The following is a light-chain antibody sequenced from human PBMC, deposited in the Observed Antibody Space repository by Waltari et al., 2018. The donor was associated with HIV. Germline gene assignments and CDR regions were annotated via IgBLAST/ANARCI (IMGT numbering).Light chain of an antibody. J-gene: IGLJ2*01. CDR2: DTS. CDR3: LLSYSGARGV. V-gene: IGLV7-46*01. CDR1: TGAVTSGHY. Sequence: QAVVTQAPSLTVSPGGAVTLPCGSSTGAVTSGHYPPWFQQQPGQAPRTLIYDTSNKHSWTPARFSGSLLGGKAALTLSGAQPEDEAEYYCLLSYSGARGVFGGGTKLTVL.